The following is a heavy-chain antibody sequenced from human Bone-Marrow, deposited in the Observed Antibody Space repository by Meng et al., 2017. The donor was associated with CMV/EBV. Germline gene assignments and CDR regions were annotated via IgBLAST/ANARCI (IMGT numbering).Heavy chain of an antibody. CDR2: INHSGST. CDR3: ARVRVPAATRYWFDP. J-gene: IGHJ5*02. CDR1: GVSINSFH. Sequence: SETLSLTCTVSGVSINSFHWSWIRQPPGKGLEWIGEINHSGSTNYNPSLKSRVTISVDTSKNQFSLKLSSVTAADTAVYYCARVRVPAATRYWFDPWGQGTLVTVSS. V-gene: IGHV4-34*01. D-gene: IGHD2-2*01.